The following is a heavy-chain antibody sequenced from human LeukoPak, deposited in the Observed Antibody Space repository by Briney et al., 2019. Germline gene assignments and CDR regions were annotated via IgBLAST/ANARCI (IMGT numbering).Heavy chain of an antibody. Sequence: PGGSLRLSCAASGFTFSSYAMSWVRQAPGKGLEWVSAISGSGGSTYYADSVKGRFTISRDNSKNTLYLQMNSLGAEDTAVYYCAKSPIRGNWFDPWGQGTLVTVSS. V-gene: IGHV3-23*01. CDR1: GFTFSSYA. D-gene: IGHD3-10*01. J-gene: IGHJ5*02. CDR3: AKSPIRGNWFDP. CDR2: ISGSGGST.